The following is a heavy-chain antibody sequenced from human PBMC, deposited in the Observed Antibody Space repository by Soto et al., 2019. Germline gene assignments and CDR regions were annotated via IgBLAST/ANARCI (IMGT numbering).Heavy chain of an antibody. CDR2: INPSGGST. Sequence: GASVKVSCKASGYTFTSYYMHWVRQAPGQGLEWMGIINPSGGSTSYAQKFQGRVTMTRDTSTSTVYMELSSLRSEDTAVYYCARVEWGYDSSGRRDAFDIWGQGTMVTVSS. J-gene: IGHJ3*02. D-gene: IGHD3-22*01. V-gene: IGHV1-46*01. CDR3: ARVEWGYDSSGRRDAFDI. CDR1: GYTFTSYY.